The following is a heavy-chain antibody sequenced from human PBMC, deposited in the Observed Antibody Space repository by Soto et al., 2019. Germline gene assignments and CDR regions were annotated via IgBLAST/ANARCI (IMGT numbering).Heavy chain of an antibody. CDR3: ARAPYDFWSGYYHNWFDP. V-gene: IGHV4-30-2*01. J-gene: IGHJ5*02. D-gene: IGHD3-3*01. CDR2: IYHSGST. Sequence: SETLSLTCAVSGGSISSGGYSWSWIRQPPGKGLEWIGYIYHSGSTYYNPSLKSRVTISVDRSKNQFSLKLSSVTAADTAVYYCARAPYDFWSGYYHNWFDPSGPGTLLTVSS. CDR1: GGSISSGGYS.